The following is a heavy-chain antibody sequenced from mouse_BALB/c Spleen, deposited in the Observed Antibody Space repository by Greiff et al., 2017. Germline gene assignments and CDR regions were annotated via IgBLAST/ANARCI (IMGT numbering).Heavy chain of an antibody. D-gene: IGHD1-2*01. V-gene: IGHV7-3*02. CDR1: GFTFTDYY. Sequence: EVQRVESGGGLVQPGGSLRLSCATSGFTFTDYYMSWVRQPPGKALEWLGFIRNKANGYTTEYSASVKGRFTISRDNSQSILYLQMNTLRAEDSATYYCARDDSNSLLRLAWFAYWGQGTLVTVSA. CDR3: ARDDSNSLLRLAWFAY. CDR2: IRNKANGYTT. J-gene: IGHJ3*01.